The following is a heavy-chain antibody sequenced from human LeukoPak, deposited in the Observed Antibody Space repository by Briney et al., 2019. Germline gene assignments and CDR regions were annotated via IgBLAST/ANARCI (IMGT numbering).Heavy chain of an antibody. CDR3: AKPYYFGSGSYHY. J-gene: IGHJ4*02. CDR1: GFTVSSNY. D-gene: IGHD3-10*01. CDR2: IYSGGST. V-gene: IGHV3-53*01. Sequence: GGSLRLSCAASGFTVSSNYMSWVRQAPGKGLEWVSVIYSGGSTYYADSVKGRFTISRDNSKNTLYLQLSSLRGEDTAVYYCAKPYYFGSGSYHYWGQGTLVIVSS.